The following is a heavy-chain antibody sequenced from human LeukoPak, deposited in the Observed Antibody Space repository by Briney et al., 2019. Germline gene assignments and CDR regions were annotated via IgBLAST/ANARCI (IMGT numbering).Heavy chain of an antibody. J-gene: IGHJ4*02. D-gene: IGHD2-21*01. V-gene: IGHV3-23*01. CDR1: GFTFTYA. Sequence: GGSLRLSCAASGFTFTYAMSWVRQAPGKGLEWVSGISYNDGSTYYADSVKGRFTISRDNSKNTLYLQMNSLRAEDTAIYYCAKGGAGCCGADCYCFDHWGQGTLVTVSS. CDR3: AKGGAGCCGADCYCFDH. CDR2: ISYNDGST.